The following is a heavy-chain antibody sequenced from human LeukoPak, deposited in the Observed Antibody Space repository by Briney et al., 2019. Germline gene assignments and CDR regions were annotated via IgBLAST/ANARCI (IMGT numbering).Heavy chain of an antibody. CDR1: GYTFTGYY. D-gene: IGHD6-19*01. V-gene: IGHV1-2*02. CDR3: ARQMGRSIAVVGVSRIFNP. J-gene: IGHJ5*02. CDR2: INPNSDGT. Sequence: GASVKVSCKASGYTFTGYYMHWVRQAPGQGLEWMGWINPNSDGTNYAQKFQGRVTVTRDTSISTAYMELSRLRSDDTAVYYCARQMGRSIAVVGVSRIFNPWGQGTLVTVSS.